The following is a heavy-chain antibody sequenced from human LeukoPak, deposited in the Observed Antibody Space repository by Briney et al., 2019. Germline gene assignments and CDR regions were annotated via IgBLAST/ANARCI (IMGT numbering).Heavy chain of an antibody. V-gene: IGHV1-18*01. CDR2: ISAYNGNT. CDR3: ARDYSDSSGYYFDY. J-gene: IGHJ4*02. Sequence: AASVKVSCKASGYTFTSYGISWVRQAPGQGLEWMGWISAYNGNTNYAQKLQGRVTMTTDTSTSTAYMELRSLKSDDTAVYYRARDYSDSSGYYFDYWGQGTLVTVSS. CDR1: GYTFTSYG. D-gene: IGHD3-22*01.